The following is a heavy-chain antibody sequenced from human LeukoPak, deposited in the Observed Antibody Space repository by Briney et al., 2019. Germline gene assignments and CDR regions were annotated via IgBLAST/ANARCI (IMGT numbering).Heavy chain of an antibody. CDR1: GGSFSGYY. CDR3: ARDAQIVVVPAAMLDP. D-gene: IGHD2-2*01. Sequence: PSETLSLTCAVYGGSFSGYYWSWIRQPPGKGLEWIGEINHSGSTNYNPSLKSRVTISVDTSKSQFSLKLSSVTAADAAVYYCARDAQIVVVPAAMLDPWGQGTLVTVSS. CDR2: INHSGST. J-gene: IGHJ5*02. V-gene: IGHV4-34*01.